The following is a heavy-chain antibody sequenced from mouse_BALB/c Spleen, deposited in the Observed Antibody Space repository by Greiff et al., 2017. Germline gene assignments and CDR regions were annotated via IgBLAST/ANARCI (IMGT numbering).Heavy chain of an antibody. J-gene: IGHJ4*01. Sequence: EVMLVESGGGLVQPKGSLKLSCAASGFTFNTYAMNWVRQAPGKGLEWVARIRSKSNNYATYYADSVKDRFTISRDDSQSMLYLQMNNLKTEDTAMYYCVITTVVGGAMDYWGQGTSVTVAS. D-gene: IGHD1-1*01. V-gene: IGHV10-1*02. CDR3: VITTVVGGAMDY. CDR2: IRSKSNNYAT. CDR1: GFTFNTYA.